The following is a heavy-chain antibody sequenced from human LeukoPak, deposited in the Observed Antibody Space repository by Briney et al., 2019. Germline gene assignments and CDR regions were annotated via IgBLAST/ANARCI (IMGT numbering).Heavy chain of an antibody. CDR3: ARDRPNMTTFGGVIVSGPYYFDY. CDR2: ISAYNGNT. V-gene: IGHV1-18*01. J-gene: IGHJ4*02. D-gene: IGHD3-16*02. CDR1: GYTFTSYG. Sequence: ASVKVSCKASGYTFTSYGISWVRQAPGQGLEWMGWISAYNGNTNYAQKLQGRVTMTTDTSTSTAYMELRSLRSDDTAVYYCARDRPNMTTFGGVIVSGPYYFDYWGQGTLVTVSS.